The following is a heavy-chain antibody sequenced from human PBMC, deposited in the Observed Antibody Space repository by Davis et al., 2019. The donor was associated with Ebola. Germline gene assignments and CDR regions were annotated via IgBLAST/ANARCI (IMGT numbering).Heavy chain of an antibody. V-gene: IGHV3-73*01. CDR2: MRSKANSYAT. CDR3: TTRDSSSHSADY. D-gene: IGHD6-13*01. CDR1: GFAFTASA. J-gene: IGHJ4*02. Sequence: GGSLRLSCAASGFAFTASAMHWVRQASAKGLEWVGRMRSKANSYATAYAASVKGRFTISRDDSKNTAYLQMNSLKTEDTAVYYCTTRDSSSHSADYWGQGTLVTVSS.